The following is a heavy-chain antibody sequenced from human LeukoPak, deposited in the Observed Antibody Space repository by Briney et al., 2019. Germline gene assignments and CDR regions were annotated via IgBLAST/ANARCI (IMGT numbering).Heavy chain of an antibody. V-gene: IGHV3-23*01. J-gene: IGHJ6*02. CDR3: AKVPYSDYGSGRPPFMDV. Sequence: EGSLRLSCAASGFTFSSYAMSWVRQAPGKGLEWVSAISGSGGSTYYADSVKGRFTISRDNSKNTLYLQMSSLRAEDTAIHYCAKVPYSDYGSGRPPFMDVWGQGTTVAVSS. D-gene: IGHD3-10*01. CDR2: ISGSGGST. CDR1: GFTFSSYA.